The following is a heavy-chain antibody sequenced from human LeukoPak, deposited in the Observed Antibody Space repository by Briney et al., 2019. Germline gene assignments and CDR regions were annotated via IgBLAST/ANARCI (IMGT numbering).Heavy chain of an antibody. J-gene: IGHJ4*02. Sequence: AFVQVSSQASSFAVTGSYMQGERQAPGGGREWMGRINPNSGGTNYAQKFQGRGTMTRDTSISTAYMELSRLRSDDTAVYYCARDGSSSSGFDYWGQGTLVTVSS. V-gene: IGHV1-2*02. CDR1: SFAVTGSY. CDR2: INPNSGGT. CDR3: ARDGSSSSGFDY. D-gene: IGHD6-6*01.